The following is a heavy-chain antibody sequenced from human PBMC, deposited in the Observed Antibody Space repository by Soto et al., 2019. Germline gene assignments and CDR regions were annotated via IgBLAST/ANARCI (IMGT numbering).Heavy chain of an antibody. CDR3: ASRYCSGGSCYPTEHYYYYGMDV. CDR1: GFTFSSYS. Sequence: GGSLRLSCAASGFTFSSYSMNWVRQAPGKGLEWVSSISSSSSYIYYADSVKGRFTISRDNAKNSLYLQMNSLGAEDTAVYYCASRYCSGGSCYPTEHYYYYGMDVWGQGTTVTVSS. CDR2: ISSSSSYI. V-gene: IGHV3-21*01. J-gene: IGHJ6*02. D-gene: IGHD2-15*01.